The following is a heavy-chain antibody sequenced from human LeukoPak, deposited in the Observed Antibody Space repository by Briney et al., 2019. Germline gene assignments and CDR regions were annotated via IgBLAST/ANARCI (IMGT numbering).Heavy chain of an antibody. D-gene: IGHD6-6*01. CDR3: ARERDFSSSSGPIDY. CDR1: GFTFIDCY. Sequence: GGSLRLSCAASGFTFIDCYMTWIRQAPGKGLEWVSYISSSGIAIYYADSVKGRFTISRDDAKNSAYLQMNSLRAEDTAVYYCARERDFSSSSGPIDYWGQGTLVTVSS. J-gene: IGHJ4*02. CDR2: ISSSGIAI. V-gene: IGHV3-11*04.